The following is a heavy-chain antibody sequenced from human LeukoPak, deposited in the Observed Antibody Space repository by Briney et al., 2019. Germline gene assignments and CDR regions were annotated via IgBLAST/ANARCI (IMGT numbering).Heavy chain of an antibody. V-gene: IGHV4-61*02. D-gene: IGHD2-15*01. CDR2: IYTSGST. CDR1: GGSISSGSYY. J-gene: IGHJ4*02. Sequence: PSETLSLTCTVSGGSISSGSYYWSWLRQPAGKGLEWIGRIYTSGSTNYNPSLKSRVTISVDTSKNQFSLKLSSVTAADTAVYYCARSISPRVVYFDYWGQGTLVTVSS. CDR3: ARSISPRVVYFDY.